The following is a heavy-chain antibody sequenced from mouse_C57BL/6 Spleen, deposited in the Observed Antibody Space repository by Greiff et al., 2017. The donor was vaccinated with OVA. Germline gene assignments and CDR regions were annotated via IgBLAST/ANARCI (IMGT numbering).Heavy chain of an antibody. CDR2: IRNKANGYTT. D-gene: IGHD2-2*01. CDR3: ARYRGYYWYFDV. Sequence: EVKLMESGGGLVQPGGSLSLSCAASGFTFTDYYMSWVRPPPGKALEWLGFIRNKANGYTTEYSASVKGRFTISRDNSQSILYLQMNALRAEDSATYYCARYRGYYWYFDVWGTGTTVTVSS. CDR1: GFTFTDYY. V-gene: IGHV7-3*01. J-gene: IGHJ1*03.